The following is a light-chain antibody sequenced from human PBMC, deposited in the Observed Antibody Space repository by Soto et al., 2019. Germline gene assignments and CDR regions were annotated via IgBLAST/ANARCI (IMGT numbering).Light chain of an antibody. CDR2: AAS. V-gene: IGKV1-27*01. J-gene: IGKJ1*01. CDR3: QKYNSAPWP. Sequence: DIQMTQSPSSLSASVGDRVTITCRASHGISNFLAWFQQKPGKVPKLLIYAASTLQSGVPSRFSGSGSGTDFTLTISSLQPEDVATYYCQKYNSAPWPFGQGTKVEIK. CDR1: HGISNF.